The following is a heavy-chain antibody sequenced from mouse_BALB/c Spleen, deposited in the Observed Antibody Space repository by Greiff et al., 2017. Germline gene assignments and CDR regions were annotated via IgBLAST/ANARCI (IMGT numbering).Heavy chain of an antibody. D-gene: IGHD4-1*01. CDR1: GFTFSSYT. Sequence: EVMLVESGGGLVQPGGPLKLSCAASGFTFSSYTMSWVRQTPEKRLEWVAYISNGGGSTYYPDTVKGRFTISRDNAKNTLYLQMSSLKSEDTAMYYCARALTGKAYWGQGTLVTVSA. CDR2: ISNGGGST. V-gene: IGHV5-12-2*01. CDR3: ARALTGKAY. J-gene: IGHJ3*01.